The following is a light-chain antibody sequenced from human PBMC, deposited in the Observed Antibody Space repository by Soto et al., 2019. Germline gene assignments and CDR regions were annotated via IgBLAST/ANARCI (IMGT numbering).Light chain of an antibody. Sequence: QCVLTQPASVYGSPGESITISCTGTSSDVGSYNLVSWYQQHPGKAPKLMIYEGSKRPSGVSNRFSGSKSGNTASLTISGLQAEDEADYYCSSYASSTTPYVFGTGTKVTVL. CDR1: SSDVGSYNL. CDR2: EGS. V-gene: IGLV2-14*02. CDR3: SSYASSTTPYV. J-gene: IGLJ1*01.